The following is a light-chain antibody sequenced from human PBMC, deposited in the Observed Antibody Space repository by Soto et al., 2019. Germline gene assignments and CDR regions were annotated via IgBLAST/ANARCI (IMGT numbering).Light chain of an antibody. Sequence: QLVLTQSPSASAPLGASVKLTCTLSSGHSSYAIAWHQQQPEKGPRYLMKVNSDGSHSKGDGIPDRFSGSSSGAERYLTISSLQSDDEADYYCQTWGTGIRVFGGGTKLTVL. V-gene: IGLV4-69*01. CDR1: SGHSSYA. J-gene: IGLJ3*02. CDR2: VNSDGSH. CDR3: QTWGTGIRV.